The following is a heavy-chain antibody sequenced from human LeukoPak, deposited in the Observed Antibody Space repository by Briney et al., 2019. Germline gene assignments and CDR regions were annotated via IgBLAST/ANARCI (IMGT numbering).Heavy chain of an antibody. V-gene: IGHV4-38-2*01. D-gene: IGHD2-2*01. CDR3: ARNRTSSYFDY. CDR2: IYHSGST. J-gene: IGHJ4*02. Sequence: SETLSLTCAVPGDSFSSGYYWGWIRQPPGKGLEWIGSIYHSGSTHYNPSLRSRVTMSVDTAKNQFSLKLSSVTAADTAVYYCARNRTSSYFDYWGQGTLVTVSS. CDR1: GDSFSSGYY.